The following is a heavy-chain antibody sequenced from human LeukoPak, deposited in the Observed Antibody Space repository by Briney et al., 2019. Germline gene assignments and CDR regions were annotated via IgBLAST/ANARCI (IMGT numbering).Heavy chain of an antibody. D-gene: IGHD3-10*01. CDR1: GYSFTSYW. CDR2: IYPGDSDT. V-gene: IGHV5-51*01. CDR3: ARWSLLWFGELLPYYMDV. Sequence: GESPKISCKGSGYSFTSYWIGWVRQMPGKGLEGRGIIYPGDSDTRYSPSFQGQVTISADKSISTAYLQWSSLKASDTAMYYCARWSLLWFGELLPYYMDVWGKGTTVTVPS. J-gene: IGHJ6*03.